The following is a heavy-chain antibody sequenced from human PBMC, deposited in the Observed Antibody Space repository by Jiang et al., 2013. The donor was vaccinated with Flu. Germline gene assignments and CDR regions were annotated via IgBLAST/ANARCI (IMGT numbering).Heavy chain of an antibody. V-gene: IGHV4-38-2*02. CDR1: GYSISSGYY. J-gene: IGHJ4*02. D-gene: IGHD6-6*01. Sequence: SGYSISSGYYWGWIRQPPGRGWSGLGVSIIVGAPTTTRPLKSRVTISVDTSKNQFSLKLSSVTAADTAVYYCARDRGVAQLVLYYFDYWGQGTLVTVSS. CDR2: SIIVGAP. CDR3: ARDRGVAQLVLYYFDY.